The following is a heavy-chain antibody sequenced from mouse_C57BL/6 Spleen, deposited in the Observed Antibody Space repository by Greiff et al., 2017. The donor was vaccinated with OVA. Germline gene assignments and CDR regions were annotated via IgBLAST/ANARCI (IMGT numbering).Heavy chain of an antibody. Sequence: QVQLQQPGAELVRPGSSVKLSCKASGYTFTSYWMHWVKQRPIQGLEWIGNIDPSDSETHYNQKFKDKATLTVDKSSSTAYMQLSSLTSEDSAVYYCARFTTVVRYVDVWGTGTTVTVSS. D-gene: IGHD1-1*01. CDR2: IDPSDSET. J-gene: IGHJ1*03. V-gene: IGHV1-52*01. CDR1: GYTFTSYW. CDR3: ARFTTVVRYVDV.